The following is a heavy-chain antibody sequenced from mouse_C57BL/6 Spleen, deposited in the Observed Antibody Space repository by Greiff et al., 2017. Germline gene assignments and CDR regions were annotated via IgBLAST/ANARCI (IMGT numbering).Heavy chain of an antibody. V-gene: IGHV1-42*01. Sequence: EVQLQQSGPELVQPGASVKISCKASGYSFTGYYMNWVKQSPEKSLEWIGEINPSTGGTTYNQKFKAKATLTVDKSSSTAYMQLKSLTSEDSAVYYCARNLASTFYAMDYWGQGTSVTVSS. CDR2: INPSTGGT. CDR3: ARNLASTFYAMDY. J-gene: IGHJ4*01. CDR1: GYSFTGYY. D-gene: IGHD6-1*01.